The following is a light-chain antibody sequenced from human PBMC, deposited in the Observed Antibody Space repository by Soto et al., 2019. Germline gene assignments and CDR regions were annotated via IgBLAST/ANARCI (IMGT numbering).Light chain of an antibody. V-gene: IGLV4-60*02. CDR1: SQDSSYI. CDR2: LEGSGSY. Sequence: QCVLTQSSSASASLGSSVKLTCTLSSQDSSYIIGWPQQQPGKAPRYLMKLEGSGSYNKGSGVPDRFSGSSSGADRYLTISNLQFEDEADYYCETWDSNTRVFGGGTKLTGL. CDR3: ETWDSNTRV. J-gene: IGLJ3*02.